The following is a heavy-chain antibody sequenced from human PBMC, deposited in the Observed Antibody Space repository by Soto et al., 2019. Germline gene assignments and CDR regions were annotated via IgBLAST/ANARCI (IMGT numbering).Heavy chain of an antibody. CDR3: ARAYSVDYYDSSGSMVY. CDR1: GYTFPTYG. J-gene: IGHJ4*02. V-gene: IGHV1-69*06. D-gene: IGHD3-22*01. Sequence: SVKVSCKASGYTFPTYGITWVRQAPGQGLEWMGGIIPIFGTANYAQKFQGRVTITADKSTSTAYKELSSLRSEDTAVYYCARAYSVDYYDSSGSMVYWGQGTLVTVSS. CDR2: IIPIFGTA.